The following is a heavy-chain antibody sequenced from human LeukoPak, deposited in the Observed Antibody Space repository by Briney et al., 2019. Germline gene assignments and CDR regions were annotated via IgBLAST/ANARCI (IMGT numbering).Heavy chain of an antibody. D-gene: IGHD3-10*01. J-gene: IGHJ4*02. V-gene: IGHV1-46*01. Sequence: GASVKVSCKASGYTFTSYYMHWVRQAPGQGLEWMGIINPSGGSTSYAQKFQGRVTMTRDMSTSTVYMELSSLRSEDTAMYYCARFRRFGELYYYWGQGTLVTVSS. CDR2: INPSGGST. CDR1: GYTFTSYY. CDR3: ARFRRFGELYYY.